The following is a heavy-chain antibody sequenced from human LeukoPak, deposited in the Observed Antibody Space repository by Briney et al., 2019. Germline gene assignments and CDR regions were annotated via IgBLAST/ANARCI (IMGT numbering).Heavy chain of an antibody. CDR3: ARGPAWFGELFFAFDI. CDR1: GFTVSSNY. J-gene: IGHJ3*02. V-gene: IGHV3-53*05. D-gene: IGHD3-10*01. CDR2: IYSGGST. Sequence: PGGSLRLSCAASGFTVSSNYMSWVRQAPGKGLEWVSVIYSGGSTYYADSVKGRFTISRDNSKNTLYLQMNSLRAEDTAVYYCARGPAWFGELFFAFDIWGQGTMVTVSS.